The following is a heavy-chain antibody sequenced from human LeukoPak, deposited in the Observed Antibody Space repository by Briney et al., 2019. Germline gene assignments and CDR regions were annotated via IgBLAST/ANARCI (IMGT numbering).Heavy chain of an antibody. CDR2: IYTSGST. J-gene: IGHJ4*02. CDR3: ARSRSEGLVLDY. Sequence: SETLSLTCTVSGGSISSGSYYWSWIRQPAGKGLEWIGRIYTSGSTNYNPSLKSRVTISVDTSKNQFSLKLSSVTAADTAVYYCARSRSEGLVLDYWGQGTLVTVSS. CDR1: GGSISSGSYY. D-gene: IGHD3/OR15-3a*01. V-gene: IGHV4-61*02.